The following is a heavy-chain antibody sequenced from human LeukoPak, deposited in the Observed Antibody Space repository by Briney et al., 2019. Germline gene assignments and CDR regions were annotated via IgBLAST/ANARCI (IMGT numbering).Heavy chain of an antibody. Sequence: SETLSLTCAVYGGSFSHYYWSWIRQPPGKGLEWIGEINHSGSTNYDPSLKSRVTISVDTSKNQFSLKLSSVTAADTAVYYCARPLKDYWGQGTLVTVSS. CDR2: INHSGST. J-gene: IGHJ4*02. CDR1: GGSFSHYY. V-gene: IGHV4-34*01. CDR3: ARPLKDY.